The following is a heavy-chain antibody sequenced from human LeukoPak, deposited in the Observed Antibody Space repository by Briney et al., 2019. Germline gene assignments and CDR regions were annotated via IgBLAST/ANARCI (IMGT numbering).Heavy chain of an antibody. J-gene: IGHJ4*02. CDR1: GFTFSSYG. CDR3: AKDTGDYDYVWGSYRYMRIDY. D-gene: IGHD3-16*02. Sequence: TGGSLRLSCAASGFTFSSYGMHWVRQAPGKGLEWVAVISYDGSNKYYADSVKGRFTISRDNSKNTLYLQMNSLRAEDTAVYYCAKDTGDYDYVWGSYRYMRIDYWGQGTLVTVSS. V-gene: IGHV3-30*18. CDR2: ISYDGSNK.